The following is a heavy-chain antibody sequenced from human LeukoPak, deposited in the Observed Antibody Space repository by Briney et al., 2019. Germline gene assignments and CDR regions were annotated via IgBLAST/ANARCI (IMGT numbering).Heavy chain of an antibody. CDR3: ARDGYYHSSGLLPDY. V-gene: IGHV1-46*01. Sequence: GASVKVSCKASGYTFTTYYMNWVRVRQAPGQGLEWMGMINPDGGSTTYAQKFQGRVRMTRDTSTSTVYMELSSLRSEDTALYYCARDGYYHSSGLLPDYWGQGTLVTVSS. CDR1: GYTFTTYY. J-gene: IGHJ4*02. D-gene: IGHD3-22*01. CDR2: INPDGGST.